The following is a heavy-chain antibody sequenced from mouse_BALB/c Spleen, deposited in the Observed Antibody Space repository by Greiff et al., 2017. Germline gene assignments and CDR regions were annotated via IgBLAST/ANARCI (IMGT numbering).Heavy chain of an antibody. J-gene: IGHJ3*01. Sequence: EVKLVESGGGLVKPGGSLKLSCAASGFTFSDYYMYWVRQTPEKRLEWVATISDGGSYTYYPDSVKGRFTISRDNAKNNLYLQMSSLKSEDTAMYYCARDGDYYGSSSAWFAYWGQGTLVTVSA. CDR1: GFTFSDYY. V-gene: IGHV5-4*02. CDR3: ARDGDYYGSSSAWFAY. D-gene: IGHD1-1*01. CDR2: ISDGGSYT.